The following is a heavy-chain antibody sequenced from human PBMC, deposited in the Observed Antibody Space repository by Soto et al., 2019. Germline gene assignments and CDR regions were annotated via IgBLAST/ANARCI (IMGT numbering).Heavy chain of an antibody. Sequence: QVQLVQSGAEVKKPESSVKVSCKDPGGTFSTYAISWVRQAPGQVLEWMGGIIPMFGTANYAQRFQDIVTITPDASTNTVYMELSSLRSEDTAGYFCASGIQLWLRRINNGYSGWGQGTLVTVSS. CDR3: ASGIQLWLRRINNGYSG. J-gene: IGHJ4*02. CDR1: GGTFSTYA. CDR2: IIPMFGTA. D-gene: IGHD5-18*01. V-gene: IGHV1-69*05.